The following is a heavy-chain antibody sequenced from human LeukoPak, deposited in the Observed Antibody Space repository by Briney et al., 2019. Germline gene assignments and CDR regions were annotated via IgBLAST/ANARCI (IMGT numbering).Heavy chain of an antibody. CDR2: ISSSSSYI. CDR3: ARDIGRYGDPDIDY. Sequence: PGGSLRLSCAASGFTFSSYGMSWVRQAPGKGLEWVSSISSSSSYIYYADSVKGRFTISRDNAKNSLYLQMNSLRAEDTAVYYCARDIGRYGDPDIDYWGQGTLVTVSS. V-gene: IGHV3-21*01. CDR1: GFTFSSYG. J-gene: IGHJ4*02. D-gene: IGHD4-17*01.